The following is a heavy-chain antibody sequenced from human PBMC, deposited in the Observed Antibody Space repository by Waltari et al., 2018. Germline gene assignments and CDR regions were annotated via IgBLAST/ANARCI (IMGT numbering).Heavy chain of an antibody. CDR3: AKELMVRGVIIPVYCDY. CDR1: GGTFSSYA. CDR2: YSPIFGKA. J-gene: IGHJ4*02. V-gene: IGHV1-69*05. D-gene: IGHD3-10*01. Sequence: QVQLVQSGAEVKKPGSSVKVSCKASGGTFSSYAISWVRQAPGQGLEWMGGYSPIFGKANCAQKFQGRVTITTDESTSTAYMELSSLRSEDTAVYYCAKELMVRGVIIPVYCDYWGQGTLVTVSS.